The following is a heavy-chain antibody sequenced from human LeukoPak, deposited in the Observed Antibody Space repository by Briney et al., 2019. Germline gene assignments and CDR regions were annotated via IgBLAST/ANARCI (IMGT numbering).Heavy chain of an antibody. CDR3: ANAGDYGDLAFDY. Sequence: GGSLRLSCAASGFTFNNYAMHWVRQAPGKGLEWVAVISYDGSNKYYADSVKGRFTISRDNSKNTLYLQMNSLRAEDTAVYYCANAGDYGDLAFDYWGQGTLVTVSS. D-gene: IGHD4-17*01. CDR2: ISYDGSNK. CDR1: GFTFNNYA. J-gene: IGHJ4*02. V-gene: IGHV3-30*04.